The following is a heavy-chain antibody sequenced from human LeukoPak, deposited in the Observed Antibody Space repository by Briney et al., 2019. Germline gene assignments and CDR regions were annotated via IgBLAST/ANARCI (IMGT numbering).Heavy chain of an antibody. D-gene: IGHD3-22*01. Sequence: GGSLTLSCAASGFTFYMYAMSWVRQAPGKGLEWVASMCGTAGCTFYPDPVKGRFTISRDNSKNILYLQMNSLRAEDTAIYYCAKDRPNFYENSGHYYRRDGDSWGQGTLVTVSS. CDR2: MCGTAGCT. V-gene: IGHV3-23*01. CDR3: AKDRPNFYENSGHYYRRDGDS. CDR1: GFTFYMYA. J-gene: IGHJ5*01.